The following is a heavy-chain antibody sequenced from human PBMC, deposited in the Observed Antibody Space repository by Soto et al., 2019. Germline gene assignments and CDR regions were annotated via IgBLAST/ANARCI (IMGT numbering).Heavy chain of an antibody. CDR2: IYSDGST. CDR3: ASLLWQWLLNY. Sequence: EVYLVESGGGLVQPGGSLSLSCAASGFTVSSNYMSWVRQAPGKGLEWVSVIYSDGSTYYADSVKGRFTISRDNSKNTLYLQTESLRAEDTAVYYCASLLWQWLLNYWGRGTLVTVSS. D-gene: IGHD6-19*01. V-gene: IGHV3-66*01. CDR1: GFTVSSNY. J-gene: IGHJ4*02.